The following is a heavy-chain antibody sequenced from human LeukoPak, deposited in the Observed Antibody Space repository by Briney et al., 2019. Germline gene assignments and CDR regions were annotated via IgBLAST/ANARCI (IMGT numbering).Heavy chain of an antibody. CDR1: GGSISSGGYS. V-gene: IGHV4-31*11. J-gene: IGHJ4*02. CDR3: ARSHDYGDPLGY. CDR2: IYYSGST. D-gene: IGHD4-17*01. Sequence: SETLSLTCAVSGGSISSGGYSWSWIRQPPGKGLEWIGYIYYSGSTYYNPSLKSRVTISVDTSKNQFSLKLSSVTAADTAVYYCARSHDYGDPLGYWGQGTLVTVSS.